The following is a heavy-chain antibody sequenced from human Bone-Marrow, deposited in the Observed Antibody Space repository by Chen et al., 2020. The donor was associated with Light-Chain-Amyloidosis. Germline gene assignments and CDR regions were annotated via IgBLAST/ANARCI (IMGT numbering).Heavy chain of an antibody. V-gene: IGHV5-51*01. J-gene: IGHJ4*02. CDR1: GYTFPNYW. D-gene: IGHD5-12*01. Sequence: EVQLEQSGPEVKKPGESLKISCKGSGYTFPNYWIGWVRQMPGKGLDWMVVIYPDDSDARYSPSFEGQVTISADKSITTAYLQWRSLKASDTAMYYCARRRDGYNFDYWGQGTLVTVSS. CDR3: ARRRDGYNFDY. CDR2: IYPDDSDA.